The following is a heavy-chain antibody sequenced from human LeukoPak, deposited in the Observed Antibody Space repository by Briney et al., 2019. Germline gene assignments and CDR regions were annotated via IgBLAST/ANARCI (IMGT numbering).Heavy chain of an antibody. CDR1: GYTFTGYY. CDR3: ARGEGVNYRYSGFGYFNAVDY. V-gene: IGHV1-2*02. Sequence: GPVKVSCKASGYTFTGYYMHWVRQAPGQGLEWMGWINLNSGGTKYAQKFQGRVTMTRDTSISTAYMELSRLRSDDTAVYYCARGEGVNYRYSGFGYFNAVDYWGQGTLVTVSS. D-gene: IGHD3-16*02. J-gene: IGHJ4*02. CDR2: INLNSGGT.